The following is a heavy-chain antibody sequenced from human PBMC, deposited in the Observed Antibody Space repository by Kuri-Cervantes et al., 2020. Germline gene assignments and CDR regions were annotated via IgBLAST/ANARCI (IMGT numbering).Heavy chain of an antibody. CDR2: ISYDGSNK. CDR3: AGGGDSISWYGSPKY. V-gene: IGHV3-30*03. CDR1: GFTFSSYG. Sequence: GGSLRLSCAASGFTFSSYGMHWVRQAPGKGLEWVAVISYDGSNKYYADSVKGRFTISRDNPKNTLFLQMNSLRTEDTAVYYCAGGGDSISWYGSPKYWGQGTLVTVSS. D-gene: IGHD6-13*01. J-gene: IGHJ4*02.